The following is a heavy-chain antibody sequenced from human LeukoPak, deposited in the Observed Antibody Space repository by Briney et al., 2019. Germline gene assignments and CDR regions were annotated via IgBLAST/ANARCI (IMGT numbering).Heavy chain of an antibody. CDR2: INTNTGNP. Sequence: ASVKVSCKASGYTFTSYAMNWVRQAPGQGLEWMGWINTNTGNPTYAQGFTGRFVFSLDTSVSTAYLQISSLKAEDTAVYYCARDCGGDCYWENGGFDYWGQGTLVTVSS. CDR3: ARDCGGDCYWENGGFDY. CDR1: GYTFTSYA. V-gene: IGHV7-4-1*02. D-gene: IGHD2-21*02. J-gene: IGHJ4*02.